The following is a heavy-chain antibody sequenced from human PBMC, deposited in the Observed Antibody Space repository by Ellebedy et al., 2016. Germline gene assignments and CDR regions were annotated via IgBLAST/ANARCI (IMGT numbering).Heavy chain of an antibody. J-gene: IGHJ4*02. CDR1: GFSPITSAVV. CDR2: VYGNDDK. D-gene: IGHD1-14*01. Sequence: SGPTLVKPTQTLTLTCTFSGFSPITSAVVVGWVREPPVKALEWPAFVYGNDDKRYSPSLMSRLTITKDTSKNQVVLTITNMYPVHTATYCCAHKAVNREVDYWGQGTLVIVSS. CDR3: AHKAVNREVDY. V-gene: IGHV2-5*01.